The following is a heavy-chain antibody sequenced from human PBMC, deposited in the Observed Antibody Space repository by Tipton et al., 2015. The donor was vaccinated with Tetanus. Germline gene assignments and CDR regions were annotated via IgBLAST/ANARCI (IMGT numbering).Heavy chain of an antibody. CDR3: AREGVITFGGIIQSSWFDP. J-gene: IGHJ5*02. Sequence: TLSLTCTVSGGSISSYYWSWIRQPPGKGLEWIGYIYYSGGASYNPSLKSRVTISVDTSNNQFSLKLTSVTAADTAVYYCAREGVITFGGIIQSSWFDPWGQGTLVTVSS. CDR2: IYYSGGA. D-gene: IGHD3-16*02. CDR1: GGSISSYY. V-gene: IGHV4-59*12.